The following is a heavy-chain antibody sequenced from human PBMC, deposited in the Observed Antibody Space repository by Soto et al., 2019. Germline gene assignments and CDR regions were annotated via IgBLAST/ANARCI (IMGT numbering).Heavy chain of an antibody. CDR1: GYTFTSYG. Sequence: ASVKVSCKASGYTFTSYGISWVRQAPGQGLEWMGWISAYNGNTNYAQKLQGRVTMTTDTSTSTAYIGLRSLRSGDTAVYYFSRDRDIVLTEYASANCSGPSGQGSLVTV. CDR3: SRDRDIVLTEYASANCSGP. D-gene: IGHD2-8*01. CDR2: ISAYNGNT. V-gene: IGHV1-18*01. J-gene: IGHJ5*02.